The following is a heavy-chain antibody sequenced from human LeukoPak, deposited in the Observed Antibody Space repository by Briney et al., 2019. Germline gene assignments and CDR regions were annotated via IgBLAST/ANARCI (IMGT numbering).Heavy chain of an antibody. CDR2: ISWNSGSI. D-gene: IGHD5-12*01. J-gene: IGHJ4*02. Sequence: GGSLRLSCAASGFTFDDYAMHWVRQAPGKGQEWVSGISWNSGSIGYADSVKGRFTISRDNAKNSLYLQMNSLRAEDTAVYYCARDLGYSGYDSYFDYWGQGTLVTVSS. CDR3: ARDLGYSGYDSYFDY. V-gene: IGHV3-9*01. CDR1: GFTFDDYA.